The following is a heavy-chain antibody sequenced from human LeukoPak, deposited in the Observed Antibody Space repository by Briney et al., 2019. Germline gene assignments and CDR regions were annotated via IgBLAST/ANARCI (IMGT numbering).Heavy chain of an antibody. CDR1: GGSISSGSYY. D-gene: IGHD3/OR15-3a*01. CDR3: AGYDPKGLGAFDI. J-gene: IGHJ3*02. V-gene: IGHV4-61*02. Sequence: PSQTLSLTCTVSGGSISSGSYYWSWIRQPAGKGPEWIGRIYTSGSTNYNPSLKSRVTISVDTSKNQFSLKLSSVTAADTAVYYCAGYDPKGLGAFDIWGQGTMVTVSS. CDR2: IYTSGST.